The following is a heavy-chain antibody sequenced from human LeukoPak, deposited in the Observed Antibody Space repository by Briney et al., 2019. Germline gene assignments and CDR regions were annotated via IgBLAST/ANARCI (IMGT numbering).Heavy chain of an antibody. J-gene: IGHJ4*02. CDR3: AKEIGGSGSYACDY. D-gene: IGHD1-26*01. CDR2: ISYDGTNK. V-gene: IGHV3-30*18. Sequence: PGRSLRLSCAASGFTFSTYGMHWVRQAPGKGLEWVAVISYDGTNKYYADSVKGRFTISRDNSKNTLYLQMNSLRVEDTAVYYCAKEIGGSGSYACDYWGQGTLVTVSS. CDR1: GFTFSTYG.